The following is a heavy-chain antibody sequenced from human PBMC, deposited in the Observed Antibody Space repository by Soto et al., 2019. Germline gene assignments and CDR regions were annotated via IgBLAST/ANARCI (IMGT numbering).Heavy chain of an antibody. CDR2: IIPIFGTA. D-gene: IGHD5-12*01. CDR3: AWASGYSGYDYLQDYGMDV. Sequence: SVKVSCKASGGTFSSYAISWVRQAPGQGLEWMGGIIPIFGTANYAQKFQGRVTITADESTSTAYMELSSLRSEDTAVYYCAWASGYSGYDYLQDYGMDVWGQGTTVTVSS. V-gene: IGHV1-69*13. J-gene: IGHJ6*02. CDR1: GGTFSSYA.